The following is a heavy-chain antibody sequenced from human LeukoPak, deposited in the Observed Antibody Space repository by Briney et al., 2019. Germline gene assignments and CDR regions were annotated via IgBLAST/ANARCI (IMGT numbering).Heavy chain of an antibody. Sequence: SETLSLTCTVSGGSISIYYWSCIRQPPGKGLEWIGYIYYSGSTNYNPSLKSRVTISVDTSKNQLSLKLSSVTAADTAVYYCARGVVAATPKGDWFDPWGQGTLVTVSS. CDR1: GGSISIYY. D-gene: IGHD2-15*01. CDR3: ARGVVAATPKGDWFDP. V-gene: IGHV4-59*01. CDR2: IYYSGST. J-gene: IGHJ5*02.